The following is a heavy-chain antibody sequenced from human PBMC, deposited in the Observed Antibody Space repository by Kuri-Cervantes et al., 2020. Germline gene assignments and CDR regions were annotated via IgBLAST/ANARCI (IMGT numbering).Heavy chain of an antibody. J-gene: IGHJ4*02. D-gene: IGHD3-22*01. CDR2: IYSGGST. Sequence: GESLKISCAASGFTVSSNYMSWVRQAPGKGLEWVSVIYSGGSTYYADSVKGRFTISRHNSKNTLYLQMNSLRAEDTAVYYCARGITMIVVKVPLDYWGQGTLVTVSS. V-gene: IGHV3-53*04. CDR1: GFTVSSNY. CDR3: ARGITMIVVKVPLDY.